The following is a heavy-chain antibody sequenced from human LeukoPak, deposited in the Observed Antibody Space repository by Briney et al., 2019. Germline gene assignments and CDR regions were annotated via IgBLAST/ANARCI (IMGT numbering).Heavy chain of an antibody. CDR3: AKDLERRRYYYYGMDV. J-gene: IGHJ6*02. CDR2: ISWNSGSI. V-gene: IGHV3-9*01. D-gene: IGHD1-1*01. Sequence: GGSLRLSCAASGFTFDDYAMHWVRQAPGKGLEWVSGISWNSGSIGYADSVKSRFTITRDNAKNSLYLQMNSLRAEDTALYYCAKDLERRRYYYYGMDVWGQGTTVTVSS. CDR1: GFTFDDYA.